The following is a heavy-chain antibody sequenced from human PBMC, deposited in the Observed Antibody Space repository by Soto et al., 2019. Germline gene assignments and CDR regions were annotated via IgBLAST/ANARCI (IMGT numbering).Heavy chain of an antibody. CDR3: ARESEDLTSNFDY. CDR1: GFTFTRYS. J-gene: IGHJ4*02. CDR2: ISSTTNYI. Sequence: PGGSLRLSCAASGFTFTRYSMNWVRQAPGKGLEWVSSISSTTNYIDYGDSMKGRFTISRDNGKNSLYLEMHSLRAEDTAVYYCARESEDLTSNFDYWGQGTLVTVSS. V-gene: IGHV3-21*06.